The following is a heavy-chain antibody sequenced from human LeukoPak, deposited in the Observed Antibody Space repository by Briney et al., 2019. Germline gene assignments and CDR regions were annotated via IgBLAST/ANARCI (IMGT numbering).Heavy chain of an antibody. CDR2: IRYDGSNK. Sequence: GGSLRLSCAASGFTFSSYGMHWVRQAPGKGLEWVAFIRYDGSNKYYADSVKGRFTISRDNSKNTLYLQMNSLRADDTAVYYCAKVAGEFMGAFDIWRQGTMVTVSS. V-gene: IGHV3-30*02. CDR3: AKVAGEFMGAFDI. J-gene: IGHJ3*02. D-gene: IGHD3-16*01. CDR1: GFTFSSYG.